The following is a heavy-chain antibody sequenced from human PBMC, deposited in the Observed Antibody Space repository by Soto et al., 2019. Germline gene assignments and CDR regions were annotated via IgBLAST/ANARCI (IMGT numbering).Heavy chain of an antibody. V-gene: IGHV1-2*07. D-gene: IGHD2-2*01. CDR2: INPTSGGT. J-gene: IGHJ6*01. CDR1: GYPFTGCY. CDR3: TRDTVTSLTPYQGFYHYGMDF. Sequence: EDSGKDCYKACGYPFTGCYMHLVRQAPGQGLEWTGWINPTSGGTNYAHKFHGMVTMTRDTSISTAYMDLSRLRSDDTAIYYCTRDTVTSLTPYQGFYHYGMDFWGQGTPFTFPS.